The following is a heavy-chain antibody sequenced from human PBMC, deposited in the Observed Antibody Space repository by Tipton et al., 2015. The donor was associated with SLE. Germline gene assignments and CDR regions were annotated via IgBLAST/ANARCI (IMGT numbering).Heavy chain of an antibody. Sequence: SLRLSCAASGFTFSGYSMYWVRQAPGKGLEWVSSISSSSTYMYYADSVKGRFTISRDNAKNSLYLQMNSLRDEDTAVYYCAGSRIEVWSTFDNWGQGTLVTVSS. D-gene: IGHD3-22*01. CDR1: GFTFSGYS. J-gene: IGHJ4*02. CDR3: AGSRIEVWSTFDN. V-gene: IGHV3-21*01. CDR2: ISSSSTYM.